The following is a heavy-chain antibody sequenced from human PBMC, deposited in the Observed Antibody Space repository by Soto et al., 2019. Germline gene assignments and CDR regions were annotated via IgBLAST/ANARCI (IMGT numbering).Heavy chain of an antibody. CDR2: IIPIFGTA. D-gene: IGHD3-22*01. J-gene: IGHJ3*02. CDR3: ARSRVTYYYDRSAFDI. V-gene: IGHV1-69*01. Sequence: QVQLVQSGAEVKKPGSSVKVSCKASGGTFSSYAISWVRQAPGQGLEWMGGIIPIFGTANYAQKFQGRVTITADESTSTDYMELSSLRSEDTAVYYCARSRVTYYYDRSAFDIWGQVTMVTVSS. CDR1: GGTFSSYA.